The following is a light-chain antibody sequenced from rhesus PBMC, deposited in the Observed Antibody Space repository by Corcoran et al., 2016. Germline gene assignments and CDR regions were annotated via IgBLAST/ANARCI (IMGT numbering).Light chain of an antibody. V-gene: IGKV1-69*01. CDR3: QQHDLSPLT. CDR2: RAS. CDR1: QGIHNW. Sequence: DIQMTQSPSSLSASVGDRVTITCRASQGIHNWLAWYQQKSGKAPKLLIKRASNLEAGVPSRCSGRGSGTDFALTITNLQPEDVATYLCQQHDLSPLTFGGGTKVEIK. J-gene: IGKJ4*01.